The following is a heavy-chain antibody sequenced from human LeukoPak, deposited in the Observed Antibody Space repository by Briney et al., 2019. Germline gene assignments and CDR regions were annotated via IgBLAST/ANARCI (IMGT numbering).Heavy chain of an antibody. CDR1: GYTLTELS. V-gene: IGHV1-24*01. D-gene: IGHD2-15*01. Sequence: ASVKVSCKVSGYTLTELSMHWVRQAPGKGLEWVGGFDPEDGETIYAQKFQGRVTMTEDTSTDTAYMELSSLRSEDTAVYYCATDGHFSDQVVLDYWGQGTLVTVSS. CDR2: FDPEDGET. J-gene: IGHJ4*02. CDR3: ATDGHFSDQVVLDY.